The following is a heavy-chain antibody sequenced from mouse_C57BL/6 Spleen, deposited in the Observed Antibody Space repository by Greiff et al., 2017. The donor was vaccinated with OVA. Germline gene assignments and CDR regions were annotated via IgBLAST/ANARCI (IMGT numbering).Heavy chain of an antibody. CDR2: IYPGDGDT. J-gene: IGHJ2*01. V-gene: IGHV1-82*01. CDR1: GYAFSSSW. Sequence: VQLQQSGPELVKPGASVKISCKASGYAFSSSWMNWVKQRPGKGLEWIGRIYPGDGDTNYNGKFKGKATLTADKSSSTAYMQLSSLTSEYSAVYFCARGSNSLFDYWGQGTTLTVSS. D-gene: IGHD2-5*01. CDR3: ARGSNSLFDY.